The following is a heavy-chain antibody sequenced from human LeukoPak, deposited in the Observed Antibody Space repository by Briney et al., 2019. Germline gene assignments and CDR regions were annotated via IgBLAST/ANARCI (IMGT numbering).Heavy chain of an antibody. CDR2: INPSGGST. J-gene: IGHJ5*02. CDR1: GYTFTSYY. Sequence: ASVKVSCTASGYTFTSYYMHWVRQAPGQGLEWMGIINPSGGSTSYAQKFQGRVTMTRDTSTSTVYMELSSLRSEDTAVYYCARSAHDFWSGPTGRWFDPWGQGTLVTVSS. D-gene: IGHD3-3*01. V-gene: IGHV1-46*01. CDR3: ARSAHDFWSGPTGRWFDP.